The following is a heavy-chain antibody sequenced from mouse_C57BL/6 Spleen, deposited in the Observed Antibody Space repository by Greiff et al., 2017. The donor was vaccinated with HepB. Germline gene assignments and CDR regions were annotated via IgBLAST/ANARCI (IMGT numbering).Heavy chain of an antibody. Sequence: QVTLKVSGPGILQPSQSLSLTCSSSGFSLSTFGMGVGWIRQPTGKGLEWLVHIWWDDDKYYNPALKSRLTISKDTSKNQVFLKITNVDTADPATYYCARSYDYDVSWFAYWGQGTLVTVSA. D-gene: IGHD2-4*01. CDR1: GFSLSTFGMG. CDR2: IWWDDDK. CDR3: ARSYDYDVSWFAY. V-gene: IGHV8-8*01. J-gene: IGHJ3*01.